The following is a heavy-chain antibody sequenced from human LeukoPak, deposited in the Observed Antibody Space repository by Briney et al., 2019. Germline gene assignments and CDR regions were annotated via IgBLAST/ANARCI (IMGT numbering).Heavy chain of an antibody. CDR2: ISGSGGST. D-gene: IGHD2-21*02. Sequence: GGSLRLSCAASGFTFSSYAMSWVRQAPGKGLEWVSAISGSGGSTYYADSVKGRFTIFSDNHKNTLYLQMNSLRAEDTAVYYCARMAPYCGGDCYWDYWGQGPLVTVSS. CDR1: GFTFSSYA. J-gene: IGHJ4*02. V-gene: IGHV3-23*01. CDR3: ARMAPYCGGDCYWDY.